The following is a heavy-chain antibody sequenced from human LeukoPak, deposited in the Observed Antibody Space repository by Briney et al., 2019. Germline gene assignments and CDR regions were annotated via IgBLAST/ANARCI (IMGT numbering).Heavy chain of an antibody. D-gene: IGHD3-10*01. CDR1: GFTFSSYS. V-gene: IGHV3-48*04. Sequence: PRGSLRLSCAASGFTFSSYSMNWVRQAPGEGLGWVSYISSSVSTIYYADSAKGRFTISRDNAKNSLYLQMISLSAEDTAVYYCARDLLLWFGEQHNWFDPWGQGTLVTVSS. J-gene: IGHJ5*02. CDR2: ISSSVSTI. CDR3: ARDLLLWFGEQHNWFDP.